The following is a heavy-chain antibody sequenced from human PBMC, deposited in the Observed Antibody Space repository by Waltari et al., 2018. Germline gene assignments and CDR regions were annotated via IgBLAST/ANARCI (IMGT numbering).Heavy chain of an antibody. Sequence: QVQLVQSGAEVKKPGASVKVSCKVSGYTLTELSMHWVRQAPGKGLEWMGGFEPEDGETSYAQKFQGRVTMTEETSTDTAYMELSSLRSEDTAVYYCARRYFDLGSGFDPWGQGTLVTVSS. V-gene: IGHV1-24*01. CDR1: GYTLTELS. CDR3: ARRYFDLGSGFDP. CDR2: FEPEDGET. D-gene: IGHD1-26*01. J-gene: IGHJ5*02.